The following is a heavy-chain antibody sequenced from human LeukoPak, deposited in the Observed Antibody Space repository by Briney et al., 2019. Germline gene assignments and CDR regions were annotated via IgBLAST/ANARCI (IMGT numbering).Heavy chain of an antibody. CDR3: ARMQSSGYSTGVYYYYYGMDV. CDR2: IDWDDDK. V-gene: IGHV2-70*11. J-gene: IGHJ6*02. D-gene: IGHD3-22*01. Sequence: SGPALVKPTQTLTLTCTFSGFSLSTSGMCVSWIRQPPGKALEWLARIDWDDDKYYSTSLKTRLTISKDTSKNQVVLTMTNMDPVDTATYYCARMQSSGYSTGVYYYYYGMDVWGQGTTVTVSS. CDR1: GFSLSTSGMC.